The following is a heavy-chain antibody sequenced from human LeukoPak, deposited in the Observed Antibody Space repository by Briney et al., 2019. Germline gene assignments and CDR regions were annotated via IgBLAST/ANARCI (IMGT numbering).Heavy chain of an antibody. CDR3: ARTDWFDT. Sequence: QPGGSLRLSCARSGFTFSRNWMHWVRQAPGKGLVWVSRISSDGSTTSYADSVKGRFTISRDNAKNTLYLQMNSLRAEDTAVYYCARTDWFDTWGQGTLVTVSS. J-gene: IGHJ5*02. V-gene: IGHV3-74*01. CDR2: ISSDGSTT. CDR1: GFTFSRNW.